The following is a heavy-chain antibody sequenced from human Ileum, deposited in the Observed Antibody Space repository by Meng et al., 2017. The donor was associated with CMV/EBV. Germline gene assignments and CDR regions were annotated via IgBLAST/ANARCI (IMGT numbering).Heavy chain of an antibody. D-gene: IGHD5-12*01. J-gene: IGHJ4*02. CDR3: AAVTYSAYNDFDY. CDR2: VYPPSGVT. Sequence: KASGYNFTAYCLHWVRQAPGQGLEWMGWVYPPSGVTEYARRFQGRVTMTRDTSITTAYMELSRLTSDDTALYYCAAVTYSAYNDFDYWGQGTLVTVSS. V-gene: IGHV1-2*02. CDR1: GYNFTAYC.